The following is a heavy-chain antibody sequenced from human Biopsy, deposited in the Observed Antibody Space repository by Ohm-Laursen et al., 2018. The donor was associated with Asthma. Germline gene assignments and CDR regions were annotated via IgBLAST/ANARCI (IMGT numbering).Heavy chain of an antibody. V-gene: IGHV3-23*01. CDR3: AKDRVAGRSYYFDY. D-gene: IGHD6-13*01. CDR1: GFTFSNYV. CDR2: ITGSGGFT. Sequence: SLRLFCAASGFTFSNYVMSWVRQAPGKGLEWVSSITGSGGFTYHADSVKGRFTISRDNSKNMVYLQMNSLRPEDTAVYYCAKDRVAGRSYYFDYWGQGSLVSVSS. J-gene: IGHJ4*02.